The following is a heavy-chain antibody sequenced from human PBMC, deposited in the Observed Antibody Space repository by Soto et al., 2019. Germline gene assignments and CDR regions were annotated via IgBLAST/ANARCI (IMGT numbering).Heavy chain of an antibody. CDR3: AREEGGTETGHFDF. D-gene: IGHD1-1*01. V-gene: IGHV3-21*06. CDR1: GFTFSRFT. J-gene: IGHJ4*02. CDR2: ITSSSRYI. Sequence: VQLVESGGGLVKPGGSLRLSCAASGFTFSRFTMNWVRQAPGKGLEWVSSITSSSRYIYYADAVKGRFTISRDNAKDSLFLQMDSLRAEDTAVYCCAREEGGTETGHFDFWGQGTLVTVSS.